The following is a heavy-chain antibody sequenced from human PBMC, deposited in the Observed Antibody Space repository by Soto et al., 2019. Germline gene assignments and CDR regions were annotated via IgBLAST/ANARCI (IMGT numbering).Heavy chain of an antibody. J-gene: IGHJ4*02. Sequence: QVQLVQSGAEVKKPGASVKVSCKASGYTFTSYGISWVRQAPGQGRAWMGWISACNGNTNYALKLQGRGTMTTDTSTSRAYRERRSLRADDAAVECCARDPEIFGYWGQGTLVTVSS. CDR1: GYTFTSYG. CDR3: ARDPEIFGY. CDR2: ISACNGNT. V-gene: IGHV1-18*01.